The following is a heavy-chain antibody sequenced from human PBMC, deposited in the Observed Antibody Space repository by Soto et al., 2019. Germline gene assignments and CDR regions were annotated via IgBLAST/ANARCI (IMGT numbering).Heavy chain of an antibody. CDR1: GFSLSTRGVG. Sequence: SGPTLVNPTQTLTLTCTFSGFSLSTRGVGVAWIRQPPGKALEWLALIFWDDEKWYNPSLKSRLTITEDTSKNQVVLIMTNMDPVDTATYYCAHRPRGYAYYFDFWGQGTLVTVSS. D-gene: IGHD5-12*01. J-gene: IGHJ4*02. V-gene: IGHV2-5*02. CDR3: AHRPRGYAYYFDF. CDR2: IFWDDEK.